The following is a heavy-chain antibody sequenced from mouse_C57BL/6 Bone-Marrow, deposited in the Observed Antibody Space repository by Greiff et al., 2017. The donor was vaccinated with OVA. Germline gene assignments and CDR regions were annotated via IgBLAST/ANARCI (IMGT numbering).Heavy chain of an antibody. V-gene: IGHV1-50*01. CDR1: GYTFTNYY. Sequence: VQLQQSGAELARPGASVKLSCKASGYTFTNYYIQWIKQRPGQGLEWIGEIDPSDSYTNYNQKFKGKATLTVDTSSSTAYMQLSSLKSEDSAVYYCGSWDFAYWGQGTLVTVSA. J-gene: IGHJ3*01. CDR2: IDPSDSYT. D-gene: IGHD1-1*01. CDR3: GSWDFAY.